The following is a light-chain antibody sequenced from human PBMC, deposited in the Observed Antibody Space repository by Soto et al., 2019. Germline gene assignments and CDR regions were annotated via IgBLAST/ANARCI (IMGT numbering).Light chain of an antibody. V-gene: IGKV3-11*02. CDR3: QQRSTWLYT. Sequence: ILLAQSPATLSLSPGERATLSCKASQDVSIFLAWYQQEPGQAPRLLIHDASNRATGVPARFSGSGSGRDFTLTITSLEPEDFAVYYCQQRSTWLYTFGQGTKLEV. J-gene: IGKJ2*01. CDR2: DAS. CDR1: QDVSIF.